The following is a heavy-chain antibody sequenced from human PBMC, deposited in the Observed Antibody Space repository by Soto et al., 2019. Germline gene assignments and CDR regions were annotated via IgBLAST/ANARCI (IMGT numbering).Heavy chain of an antibody. D-gene: IGHD6-6*01. J-gene: IGHJ6*02. CDR3: AKATKIAAARSYYYYGMDV. Sequence: VGYLRLSCAASGFTFSSYGMHWVRQAPGTGLDWVAVISYDGSNKYYADSVKGRFTISRDNSKNTLYLQMNSLRAEDTAVYYCAKATKIAAARSYYYYGMDVWGQGTTVTVSS. CDR1: GFTFSSYG. V-gene: IGHV3-30*18. CDR2: ISYDGSNK.